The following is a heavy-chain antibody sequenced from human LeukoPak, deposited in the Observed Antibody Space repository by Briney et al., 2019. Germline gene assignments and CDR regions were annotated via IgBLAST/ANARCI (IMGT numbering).Heavy chain of an antibody. CDR2: IYHTGRT. Sequence: SETLSLTCTVSGGSISSGSYYWSWIRQPPGKGLEWIGSIYHTGRTYYNPSLKSRVTISVDTSKNQFSLRLSSVTAADTAVYYCARLTSRVTTALDYWGQGTLVTVSS. J-gene: IGHJ4*02. CDR1: GGSISSGSYY. V-gene: IGHV4-39*07. CDR3: ARLTSRVTTALDY. D-gene: IGHD4-11*01.